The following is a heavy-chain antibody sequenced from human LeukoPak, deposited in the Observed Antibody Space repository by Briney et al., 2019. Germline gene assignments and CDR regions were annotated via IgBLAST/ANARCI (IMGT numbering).Heavy chain of an antibody. D-gene: IGHD3-22*01. V-gene: IGHV3-23*01. J-gene: IGHJ3*02. Sequence: GGSLRLSCAASGFTFSSYGMSWVRQAPGKGLEWVSAISDSGGSTYYADSVKGRFTISRDNSKNTLYLQMNSLRAEDTAVYYCAKGPYYYDSSAYHYGAFDIWGQGTMVTVSS. CDR3: AKGPYYYDSSAYHYGAFDI. CDR1: GFTFSSYG. CDR2: ISDSGGST.